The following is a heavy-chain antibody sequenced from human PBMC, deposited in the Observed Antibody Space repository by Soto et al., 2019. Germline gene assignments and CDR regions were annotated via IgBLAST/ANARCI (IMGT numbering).Heavy chain of an antibody. CDR3: ARGGKTYYYYYMDV. CDR2: VNSDGSST. V-gene: IGHV3-74*01. J-gene: IGHJ6*03. Sequence: EVQLVESGGGLVQPGGSLRLSCAASGFTFSSYWMHWVRQAPGKGLVWVSRVNSDGSSTSYADSVKGRFTISRDNTKNTLYLQMNSLRAEDTAVYYCARGGKTYYYYYMDVWGKGTTVTVSS. CDR1: GFTFSSYW.